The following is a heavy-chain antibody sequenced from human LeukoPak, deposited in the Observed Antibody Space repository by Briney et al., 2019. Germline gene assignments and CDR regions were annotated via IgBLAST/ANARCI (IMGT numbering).Heavy chain of an antibody. J-gene: IGHJ3*02. Sequence: PGGSLRLSCAASGFTFSNYGMHWVRQAPGKGLEWVSGISWNSGSIGYADSVKGRFTISRDNAKNSLYLQMNSLRAEDTALYYCAKGKWIQLPNDAFDIWGQGTMVTVSS. CDR3: AKGKWIQLPNDAFDI. D-gene: IGHD5-18*01. V-gene: IGHV3-9*01. CDR1: GFTFSNYG. CDR2: ISWNSGSI.